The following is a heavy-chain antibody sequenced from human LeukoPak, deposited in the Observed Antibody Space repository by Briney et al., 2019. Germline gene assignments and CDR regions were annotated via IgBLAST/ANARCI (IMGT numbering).Heavy chain of an antibody. V-gene: IGHV1-69*04. CDR3: ARSAEVVVVTSLGWFDP. CDR1: GGTFSSYA. CDR2: IIPILGIA. Sequence: ASVKVSCKASGGTFSSYAIIWVRQAPGQGLEWMGRIIPILGIANYAQKFQGRVTITADKSTSTAYMELSSLRSEDTAVYYCARSAEVVVVTSLGWFDPWGQGTLVTVSS. D-gene: IGHD2-21*02. J-gene: IGHJ5*02.